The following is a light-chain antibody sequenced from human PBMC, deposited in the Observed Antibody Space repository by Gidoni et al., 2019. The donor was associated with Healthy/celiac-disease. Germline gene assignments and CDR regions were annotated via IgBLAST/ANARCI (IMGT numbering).Light chain of an antibody. CDR3: QQYNSYPWT. J-gene: IGKJ1*01. Sequence: DLQMTQSPSTLSASVGARVTIPCRVSQSISSWLAWYQQKPGKAPKLLTDKASSLESGVPSRFSGSGSGTEFTLTISSLQPYDFATYYCQQYNSYPWTFGQGTKVEIK. CDR2: KAS. CDR1: QSISSW. V-gene: IGKV1-5*03.